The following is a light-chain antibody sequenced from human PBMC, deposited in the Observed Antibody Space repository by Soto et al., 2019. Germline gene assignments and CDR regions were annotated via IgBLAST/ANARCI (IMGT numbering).Light chain of an antibody. J-gene: IGKJ1*01. CDR3: QHYNSYSEA. CDR1: QTFSSN. CDR2: KAS. Sequence: TQSPTPLSVSPGERDNLTCRASQTFSSNLAWYQQKPEKAPKLLIYKASTLKSGLPSRFSGSGSGTEFTLTISSLQPDDFATYYCQHYNSYSEAFGQGTKVDNK. V-gene: IGKV1-5*03.